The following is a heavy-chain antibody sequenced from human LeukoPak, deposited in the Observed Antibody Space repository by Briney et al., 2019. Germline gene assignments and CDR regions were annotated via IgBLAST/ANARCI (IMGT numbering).Heavy chain of an antibody. CDR2: ISSSGSTI. Sequence: GGSLRLSCAASGFTFRSYSMNWVRQAPGKGLEWVSYISSSGSTIYYADSVKGRFTISRDNSKNTLYLQMNSLRPEDSAVYHCARDSSGYYYLYWGQGTLVTVSS. CDR3: ARDSSGYYYLY. CDR1: GFTFRSYS. V-gene: IGHV3-48*01. D-gene: IGHD3-22*01. J-gene: IGHJ4*02.